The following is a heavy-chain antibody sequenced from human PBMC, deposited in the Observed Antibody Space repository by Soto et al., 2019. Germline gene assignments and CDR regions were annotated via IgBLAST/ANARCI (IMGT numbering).Heavy chain of an antibody. D-gene: IGHD3-10*01. CDR1: GGTFSSYA. CDR3: ARAGGSGIPFDY. J-gene: IGHJ4*02. Sequence: GASVKVSCKASGGTFSSYAICWVRQAPGQGLEWMGGIIPIFGTANYAQKFQGRVTITADESTSTAYMELSSLRSEDTAVYYCARAGGSGIPFDYWGQGTLVTVSS. V-gene: IGHV1-69*13. CDR2: IIPIFGTA.